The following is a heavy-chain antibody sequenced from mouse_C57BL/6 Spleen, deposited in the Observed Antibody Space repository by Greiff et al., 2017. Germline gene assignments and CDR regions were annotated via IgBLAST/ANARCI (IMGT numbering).Heavy chain of an antibody. Sequence: QVQLKESGPELVKPGASVKISCKASGYAFSSSWMNWVKQRPGKGLEWIGRIYPGDGDTNYNGKFKGKATLTADKSSSTAYMQLSSLPSEGSAVYFCARGTWTGAYWGQGTLVTVSA. CDR3: ARGTWTGAY. J-gene: IGHJ3*01. V-gene: IGHV1-82*01. CDR2: IYPGDGDT. CDR1: GYAFSSSW. D-gene: IGHD3-3*01.